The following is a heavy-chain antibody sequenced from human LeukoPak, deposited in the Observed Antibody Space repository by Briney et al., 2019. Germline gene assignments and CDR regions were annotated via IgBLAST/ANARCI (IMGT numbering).Heavy chain of an antibody. CDR1: GFTFSTFW. Sequence: PGGSLRLSCTASGFTFSTFWMSWVRQAPGKGLEWVGRIRSKTEGVTTDYAAPVKGRFTVSRDDSKNTLYLQMNSLKTEDTAVYYCTTDLLDYWGRGTLVTVSS. CDR3: TTDLLDY. V-gene: IGHV3-15*01. CDR2: IRSKTEGVTT. J-gene: IGHJ4*02.